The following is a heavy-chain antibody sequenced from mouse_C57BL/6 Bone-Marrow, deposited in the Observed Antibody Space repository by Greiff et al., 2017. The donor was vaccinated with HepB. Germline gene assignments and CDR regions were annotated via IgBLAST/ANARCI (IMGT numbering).Heavy chain of an antibody. D-gene: IGHD2-5*01. CDR1: GYTFTDYE. V-gene: IGHV1-15*01. CDR2: IDPETGGT. CDR3: TRWEVYSNYPFDY. Sequence: QVQLQQSGAELVRPGASVTLSCKASGYTFTDYEMHWVKQTPVHGLEWIGAIDPETGGTAYNQKFKGQAILTADKSSSTAYMELRSLTSEDSAVYYCTRWEVYSNYPFDYWGQGTTLTVSS. J-gene: IGHJ2*01.